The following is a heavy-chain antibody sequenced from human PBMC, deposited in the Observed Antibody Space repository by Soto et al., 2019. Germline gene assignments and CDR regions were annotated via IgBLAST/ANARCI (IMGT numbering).Heavy chain of an antibody. CDR1: GGSITSGNYH. J-gene: IGHJ4*02. D-gene: IGHD4-17*01. Sequence: QVQLQESGPGLVKPSQTLSLTCTVSGGSITSGNYHWRWIRQPPGKGLEWIGYIYYSGSTYYNPSLMSRVVISVDTSNNQFSLKLNSVTAADTAVYYCAREDGGRGGDYWGQGTLVTVSS. CDR3: AREDGGRGGDY. V-gene: IGHV4-30-4*01. CDR2: IYYSGST.